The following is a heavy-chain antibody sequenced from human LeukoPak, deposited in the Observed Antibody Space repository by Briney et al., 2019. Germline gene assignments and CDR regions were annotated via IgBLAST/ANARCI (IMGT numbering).Heavy chain of an antibody. Sequence: SETLSLTCTVSGGSFTSGGYYWSWVRQPPGKGLEWIGYIHHGGTTYYNPSLKSRVTISIDGSNNQFSLKLISVTAADTAVYYCARSGEYSGYGRLLDLWGQGTLVTVSS. CDR3: ARSGEYSGYGRLLDL. CDR2: IHHGGTT. V-gene: IGHV4-30-2*01. D-gene: IGHD5-12*01. J-gene: IGHJ5*02. CDR1: GGSFTSGGYY.